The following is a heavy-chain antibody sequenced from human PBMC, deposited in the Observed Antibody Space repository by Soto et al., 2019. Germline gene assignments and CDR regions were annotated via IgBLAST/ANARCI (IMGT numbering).Heavy chain of an antibody. CDR1: GGSISSGGYY. D-gene: IGHD4-17*01. V-gene: IGHV4-31*03. J-gene: IGHJ6*02. Sequence: SETLSLTCTVSGGSISSGGYYWSWIRQHPGKGLEWIGYIYYSGSTYYNPSLKSRVTISVDTSKNQFSLKLSSVTAADTAVYYCARGATVTTLSYGMDVWGQGTTVTVSS. CDR3: ARGATVTTLSYGMDV. CDR2: IYYSGST.